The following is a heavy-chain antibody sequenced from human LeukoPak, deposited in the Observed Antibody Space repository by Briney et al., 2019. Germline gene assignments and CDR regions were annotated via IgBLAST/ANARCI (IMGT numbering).Heavy chain of an antibody. V-gene: IGHV7-4-1*02. CDR3: ARDGHLTRVVVVAATRGDFDY. CDR2: INTNTGNP. D-gene: IGHD2-15*01. Sequence: ASVTVSCKASGYTFTSYAMNWVRQAPGQGLEWMGWINTNTGNPTYAQRFTGRFVFSLDTSVSTAYLQISSLKAEDTAVYYCARDGHLTRVVVVAATRGDFDYWGQGTLVTVSS. J-gene: IGHJ4*02. CDR1: GYTFTSYA.